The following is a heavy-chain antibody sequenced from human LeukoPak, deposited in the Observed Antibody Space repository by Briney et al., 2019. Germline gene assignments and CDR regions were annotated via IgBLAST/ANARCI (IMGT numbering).Heavy chain of an antibody. V-gene: IGHV3-48*01. CDR1: GFTFSSYS. J-gene: IGHJ5*02. CDR2: ISSSSSTI. Sequence: PGGALRLSCAASGFTFSSYSMNWVRQAPGKGVEWVSYISSSSSTIYYAYSLKGRFTISRENAKKSLYLQMNSLRAEDTAVYYCAREVWSISWFDPWGQGTLVTVSS. D-gene: IGHD2-21*01. CDR3: AREVWSISWFDP.